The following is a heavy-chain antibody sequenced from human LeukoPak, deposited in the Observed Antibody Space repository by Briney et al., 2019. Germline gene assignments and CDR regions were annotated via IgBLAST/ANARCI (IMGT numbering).Heavy chain of an antibody. D-gene: IGHD6-19*01. J-gene: IGHJ4*02. CDR3: AKARYSSGLDY. Sequence: PGGSLRLSCAASGFTFSTYRMAWVRQAPGKGLEWVATITEDGSGKYHVDSVRGRFTVSRDNTNKLLFLQMNSLRAEDTAVYHCAKARYSSGLDYRGQGTLVSVS. CDR2: ITEDGSGK. CDR1: GFTFSTYR. V-gene: IGHV3-7*01.